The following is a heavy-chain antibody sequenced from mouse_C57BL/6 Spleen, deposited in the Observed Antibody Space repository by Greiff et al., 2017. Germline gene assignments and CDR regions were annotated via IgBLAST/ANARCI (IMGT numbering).Heavy chain of an antibody. CDR2: ISGGGGTT. V-gene: IGHV5-9*01. CDR3: ARRSNYGASYAMDY. J-gene: IGHJ4*01. Sequence: EVKLVESGGGLVKPGGSLKLSCAASGFTFSSYTMSWVRQTPEKRLEWVATISGGGGTTYYPDSVKGRFTISRDNAKNTLYLQMSRLRSEDTALYYCARRSNYGASYAMDYWGQGTSVTVSS. D-gene: IGHD2-5*01. CDR1: GFTFSSYT.